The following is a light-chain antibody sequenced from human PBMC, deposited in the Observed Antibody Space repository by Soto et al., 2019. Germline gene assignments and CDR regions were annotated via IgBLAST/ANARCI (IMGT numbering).Light chain of an antibody. CDR3: QQYGSSPRYT. V-gene: IGKV3-20*01. CDR2: GAS. Sequence: EIGLTQSPGTLSLSPGERATLSCRARQSVSSSYLAWYQQKPGQAPRLLIYGASSRATGIPDRFSGSGSGTDFPVTISRLEPEDFAVYYCQQYGSSPRYTFGQGTKLEIK. CDR1: QSVSSSY. J-gene: IGKJ2*01.